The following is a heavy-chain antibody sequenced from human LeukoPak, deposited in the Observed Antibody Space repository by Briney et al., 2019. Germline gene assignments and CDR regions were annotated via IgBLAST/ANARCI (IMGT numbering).Heavy chain of an antibody. J-gene: IGHJ4*02. Sequence: ASVKVSCKATGYTFTSYYMHWVRQAPGQGLEWMGIINPSGGSTSYAQKFQGRVTMTRDTSTSTVYMELSSLRSEDTAVYYCARVTTAVAHFDYWGQGTLVTVSS. CDR2: INPSGGST. CDR3: ARVTTAVAHFDY. D-gene: IGHD1-1*01. V-gene: IGHV1-46*01. CDR1: GYTFTSYY.